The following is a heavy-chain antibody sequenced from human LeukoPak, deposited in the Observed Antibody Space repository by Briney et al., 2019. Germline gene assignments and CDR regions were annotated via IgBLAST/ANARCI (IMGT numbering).Heavy chain of an antibody. Sequence: ASVKVSCKASGYTFTSYYMHWVRQAPGQGLEWMGIINPSGGSTSYAQKFQGRVTMTRDTSTSTVYMELSSLRSEDTAVYYCARDLFVGPALAGFYYYGMDVWGQGTTVTVSS. J-gene: IGHJ6*02. CDR2: INPSGGST. D-gene: IGHD2-21*01. CDR3: ARDLFVGPALAGFYYYGMDV. CDR1: GYTFTSYY. V-gene: IGHV1-46*01.